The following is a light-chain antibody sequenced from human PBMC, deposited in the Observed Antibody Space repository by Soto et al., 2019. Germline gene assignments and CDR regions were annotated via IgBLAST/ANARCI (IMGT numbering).Light chain of an antibody. V-gene: IGKV1-5*03. CDR1: QSISSW. Sequence: DIQMTQSPSTLSASVGDRVTITCRASQSISSWLAWYQQKPGKAPKLLIYKASFLQSGVPSRFSGSGSGTDFTLTISSLQFEDFATYYCLQDYSYPLTFGQGTKVDIK. J-gene: IGKJ1*01. CDR2: KAS. CDR3: LQDYSYPLT.